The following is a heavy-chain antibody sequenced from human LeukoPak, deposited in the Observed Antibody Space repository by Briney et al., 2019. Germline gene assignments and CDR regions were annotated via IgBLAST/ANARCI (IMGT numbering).Heavy chain of an antibody. D-gene: IGHD2-15*01. CDR1: GGSISSYY. Sequence: PSETLSLTCTVSGGSISSYYWSWIRQPPGKGLEWIGYIYYSGSTNYNPSLKSRVTISVDTSKNQFSLKLSSVTAADTAVYYCARSACTSKLYCSGGSCPNWFDPWGQGTLVTVSS. CDR2: IYYSGST. J-gene: IGHJ5*02. CDR3: ARSACTSKLYCSGGSCPNWFDP. V-gene: IGHV4-59*01.